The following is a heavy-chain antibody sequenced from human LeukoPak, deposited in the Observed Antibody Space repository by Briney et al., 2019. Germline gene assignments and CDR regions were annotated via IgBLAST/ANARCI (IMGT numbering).Heavy chain of an antibody. Sequence: GGSLRLSCAASGFTFSSYWMSWVRQAPGKGLEWVANIKQDGSEHYYVDSLKGRFTISRDNAKNSLYLQMNSLRAEDTAVYYCARSVRTPVHYYMDVWGKGTTVTVSS. J-gene: IGHJ6*03. V-gene: IGHV3-7*01. CDR2: IKQDGSEH. D-gene: IGHD2-8*01. CDR3: ARSVRTPVHYYMDV. CDR1: GFTFSSYW.